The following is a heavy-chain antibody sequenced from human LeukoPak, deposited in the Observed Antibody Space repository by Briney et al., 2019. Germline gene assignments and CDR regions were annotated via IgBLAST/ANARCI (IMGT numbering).Heavy chain of an antibody. CDR2: INHSGST. D-gene: IGHD3-10*01. V-gene: IGHV4-4*02. J-gene: IGHJ4*02. Sequence: SGTLSLTCAVSGGSISSSSWWSWVRQPPGQGLAWIGEINHSGSTNYNPSLKSRVTISVDTSKNQFSLKLSSVTAADTAVYYCARGRGWFGELLPSKTLDYWGQGTLVTVSS. CDR1: GGSISSSSW. CDR3: ARGRGWFGELLPSKTLDY.